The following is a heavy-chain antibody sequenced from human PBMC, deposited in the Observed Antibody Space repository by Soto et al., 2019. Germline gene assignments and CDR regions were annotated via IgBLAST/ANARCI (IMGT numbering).Heavy chain of an antibody. CDR1: IGTFTTDA. Sequence: QVQLVQSGAEVKKPGSSVSVSCKSSIGTFTTDAISWVRQAPGQGLEWMGVIIPVFGPPTYAQKFQGRLTITADESTTTAHLELRNLRSEDTAIYYCARGGHNSGWYRTFDFWGQGTLVTVSS. V-gene: IGHV1-69*01. D-gene: IGHD6-13*01. CDR2: IIPVFGPP. CDR3: ARGGHNSGWYRTFDF. J-gene: IGHJ4*02.